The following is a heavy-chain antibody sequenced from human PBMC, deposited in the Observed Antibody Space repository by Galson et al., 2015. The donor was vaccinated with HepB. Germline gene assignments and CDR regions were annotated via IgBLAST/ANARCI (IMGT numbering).Heavy chain of an antibody. CDR3: ASEGAREWLFTNYYYYYGMDV. V-gene: IGHV3-74*01. CDR2: INSDGSST. D-gene: IGHD3-3*01. Sequence: SLRLSCAASGFTFSSYWMHWVRQAPGKGLVWVSRINSDGSSTSYADSVKGRFTISRDNAKNTLYLQMNSLRAEDTAVYYCASEGAREWLFTNYYYYYGMDVWGQGTTVTVSS. CDR1: GFTFSSYW. J-gene: IGHJ6*02.